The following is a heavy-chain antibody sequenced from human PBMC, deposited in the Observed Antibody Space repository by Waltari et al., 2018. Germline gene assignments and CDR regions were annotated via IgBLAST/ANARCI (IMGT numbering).Heavy chain of an antibody. CDR3: ARLSGWPYYYYMDV. CDR1: GGSISSHY. CDR2: IYYSGST. D-gene: IGHD6-19*01. V-gene: IGHV4-59*11. J-gene: IGHJ6*03. Sequence: QVQLQESGPGLVKPSETLSLTCTVSGGSISSHYWSWIRQPPGKGLEWIGYIYYSGSTNYNPSLKSRVTISVDTSKNQFSLKLSSVTAADTAVYYCARLSGWPYYYYMDVWGKGTMVTVPS.